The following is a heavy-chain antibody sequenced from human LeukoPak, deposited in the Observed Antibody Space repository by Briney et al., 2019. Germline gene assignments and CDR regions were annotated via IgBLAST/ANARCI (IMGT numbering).Heavy chain of an antibody. CDR3: AREGSGGYGMDV. J-gene: IGHJ6*02. CDR1: GGSISSYY. Sequence: SETPSLTCTVSGGSISSYYWSWIRQPPGKGLEWIGYIYYSGSTNYNPSLKSRVTISVDTSKNQFSLKLSSVTAADTAVYYCAREGSGGYGMDVWGQGTTVTVSS. D-gene: IGHD4-23*01. V-gene: IGHV4-59*01. CDR2: IYYSGST.